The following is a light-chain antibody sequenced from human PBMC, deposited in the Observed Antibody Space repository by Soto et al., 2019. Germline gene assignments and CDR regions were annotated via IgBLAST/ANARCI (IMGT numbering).Light chain of an antibody. J-gene: IGKJ5*01. CDR1: QNVNTY. V-gene: IGKV1-39*01. CDR2: GAS. Sequence: DIQMTQSPSSLSASVGDRVTITCQTSQNVNTYLNWYQQKPGKAPKLLIYGASNLRSGVPLRFSGSGSGTDFTLTISSLEPEDFATYYCQESYSTPISFGQGTRLEIK. CDR3: QESYSTPIS.